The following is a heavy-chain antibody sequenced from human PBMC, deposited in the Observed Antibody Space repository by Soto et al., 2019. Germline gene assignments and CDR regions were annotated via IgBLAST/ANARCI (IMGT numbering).Heavy chain of an antibody. Sequence: GGSLRLSCAASGFTFSSYAMSWVRQAPGKGLEWVSAISGSGGSTYYADSVKGRFTISRDNSKNTLYLQMNGLRAEDTAVYYCAKDLVPRSYSSGWYYFDYWGQGTLVTVSS. CDR2: ISGSGGST. CDR1: GFTFSSYA. CDR3: AKDLVPRSYSSGWYYFDY. J-gene: IGHJ4*02. D-gene: IGHD6-19*01. V-gene: IGHV3-23*01.